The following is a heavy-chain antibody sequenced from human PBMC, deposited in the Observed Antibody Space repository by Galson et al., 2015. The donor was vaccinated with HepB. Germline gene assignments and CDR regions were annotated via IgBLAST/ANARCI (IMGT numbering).Heavy chain of an antibody. CDR1: GFTFSSYS. Sequence: LRLSCAASGFTFSSYSMNWVRQAPGKGLEWVSSISTSSSYIYYVDSVKGRFTISRDNPKNSLYLQMNSLRAEDTAVYYCARAFGAVTEGNFDYWGQGTLVAVSS. CDR2: ISTSSSYI. J-gene: IGHJ4*02. V-gene: IGHV3-21*01. CDR3: ARAFGAVTEGNFDY. D-gene: IGHD6-19*01.